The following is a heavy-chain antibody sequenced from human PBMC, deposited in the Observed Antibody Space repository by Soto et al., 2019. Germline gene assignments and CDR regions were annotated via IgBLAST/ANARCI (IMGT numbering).Heavy chain of an antibody. CDR3: AKDQEDIVVVPAAMSGLPYYYYYMDV. CDR2: ISYDGSNK. J-gene: IGHJ6*03. V-gene: IGHV3-30*18. CDR1: GFTFSSYG. Sequence: TGGSLRLSCAASGFTFSSYGMHWVRQAPGKGLEWVAVISYDGSNKYYADSVKGRFTISRDNSKNTLYLQMNSLRAEDTAVYYCAKDQEDIVVVPAAMSGLPYYYYYMDVWGKGTTVTVSS. D-gene: IGHD2-2*01.